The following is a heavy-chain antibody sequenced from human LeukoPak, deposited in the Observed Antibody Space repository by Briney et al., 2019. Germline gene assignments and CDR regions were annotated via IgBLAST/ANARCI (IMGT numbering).Heavy chain of an antibody. J-gene: IGHJ4*02. CDR3: ARAVGGYGYYFDY. CDR2: IYHSGST. V-gene: IGHV4-4*02. D-gene: IGHD5-18*01. CDR1: GGSISSSNW. Sequence: PSETLSLTCAVSGGSISSSNWWSWVRQPPGKGLEWIGEIYHSGSTNYNPSLKSRVTISVDKSKNQFSLKLSSVTAADTAVYYCARAVGGYGYYFDYWGQGTLVTVSS.